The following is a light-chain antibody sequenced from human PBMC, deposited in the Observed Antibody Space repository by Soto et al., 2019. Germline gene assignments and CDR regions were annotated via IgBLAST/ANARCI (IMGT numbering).Light chain of an antibody. Sequence: EIVLTQSPATLSLSPGERVTLPCRASQSVSSYLAWYQQKPGQAPRLLIYDASNRATGIPARFSGSGSGTDFTLTISSLVPEDFAVYYCQQRSNWPLTFGQGTRLEIK. CDR2: DAS. V-gene: IGKV3-11*01. CDR3: QQRSNWPLT. J-gene: IGKJ5*01. CDR1: QSVSSY.